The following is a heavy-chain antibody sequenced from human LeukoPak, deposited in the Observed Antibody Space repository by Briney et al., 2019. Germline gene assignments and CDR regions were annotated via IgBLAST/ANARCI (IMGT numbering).Heavy chain of an antibody. CDR2: KSWNSGSI. J-gene: IGHJ4*02. CDR3: ARGNAVAAYFDY. CDR1: RFTFHYYA. D-gene: IGHD6-19*01. Sequence: GGSLRLSFPSSRFTFHYYAMHWVRQAPGKGLEWVSGKSWNSGSIGYADSVKGRFTISRDHAKNSLYLQMNSLRAEDTALYYCARGNAVAAYFDYWGQGTLVTVSS. V-gene: IGHV3-9*01.